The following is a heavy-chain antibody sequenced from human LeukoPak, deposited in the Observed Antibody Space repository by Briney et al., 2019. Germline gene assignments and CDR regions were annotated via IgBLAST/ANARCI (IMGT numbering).Heavy chain of an antibody. CDR3: ARARAFDI. CDR1: GFTFSSYA. J-gene: IGHJ3*02. V-gene: IGHV3-30-3*01. Sequence: GGSLRLSCAASGFTFSSYAMHWVRQAPGKGLEWVAVISYDGSNKYYADSVKGRFTISRDNSKNTLYLQMNSLRAEDTAVYYCARARAFDIWGQGTMVTVSS. CDR2: ISYDGSNK.